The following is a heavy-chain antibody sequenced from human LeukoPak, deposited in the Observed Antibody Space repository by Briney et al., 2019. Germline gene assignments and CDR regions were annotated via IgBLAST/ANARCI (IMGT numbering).Heavy chain of an antibody. CDR2: IYWDDDK. J-gene: IGHJ5*02. V-gene: IGHV2-5*02. CDR3: AHRRPPDYYGSGSLIRRTYNWFDP. CDR1: GFSLSTSGVG. Sequence: ESGPTLVKPTQTLTLTCTFSGFSLSTSGVGVGWIRQPPGKALEWLALIYWDDDKRYSPSLKSRLTITKDTSKNQVVLTMTNMDPVDTATYYCAHRRPPDYYGSGSLIRRTYNWFDPWGQGTLVTVSS. D-gene: IGHD3-10*01.